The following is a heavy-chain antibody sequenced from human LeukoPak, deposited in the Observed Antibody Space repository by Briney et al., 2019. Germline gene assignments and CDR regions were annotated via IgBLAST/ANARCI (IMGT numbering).Heavy chain of an antibody. Sequence: RSGGSLRLSCAASGFTFDDYVMHWVRQAPGKGLEWVSGISWNSGRIAYADSVKGRFTISRDNAKNSLYLQMNSLRAEDTALYHCARAGVVVAATIVPYFDYWGQGTLVTVSS. D-gene: IGHD2-15*01. CDR2: ISWNSGRI. CDR3: ARAGVVVAATIVPYFDY. CDR1: GFTFDDYV. V-gene: IGHV3-9*01. J-gene: IGHJ4*02.